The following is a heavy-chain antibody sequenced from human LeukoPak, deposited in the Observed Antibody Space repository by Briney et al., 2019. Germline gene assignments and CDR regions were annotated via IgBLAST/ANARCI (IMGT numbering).Heavy chain of an antibody. J-gene: IGHJ4*02. CDR2: IYPADSDT. Sequence: GGSLKISCKASGYSFSTYWISWVRQMPGKGLEWMGIIYPADSDTRYSPSFQGQVTISADKSISTAYLQWSSLKASDTAIYYCASHRVGATFFDYWGQGTLVTVSS. CDR1: GYSFSTYW. D-gene: IGHD1-26*01. CDR3: ASHRVGATFFDY. V-gene: IGHV5-51*01.